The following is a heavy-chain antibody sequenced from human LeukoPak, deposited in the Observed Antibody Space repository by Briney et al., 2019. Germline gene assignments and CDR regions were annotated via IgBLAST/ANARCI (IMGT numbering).Heavy chain of an antibody. J-gene: IGHJ4*02. CDR3: ARPSPWYGSGVDY. D-gene: IGHD6-19*01. CDR2: INHSGST. CDR1: GGSFSGYY. V-gene: IGHV4-34*01. Sequence: SETLSLTCAVYGGSFSGYYWSWIRQPPGKGLEWIGEINHSGSTNYNPSLKSQVTISVDTSKNQFSLKLSSVTAADTAVYYCARPSPWYGSGVDYWGQGTLVTVSS.